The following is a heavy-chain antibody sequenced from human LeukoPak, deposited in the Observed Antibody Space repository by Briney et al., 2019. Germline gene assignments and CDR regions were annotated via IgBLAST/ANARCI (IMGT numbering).Heavy chain of an antibody. CDR2: ISGSGGST. Sequence: PGGSLRLSCAASGFTFSSYGMSWVRQAPGKGLEWVSAISGSGGSTYYADSVKGRFTLSRDDSKNTLFLEMNNLGADDTAVYYCARDKSGGSTWAGGLGHWGQGTPVIVSS. CDR1: GFTFSSYG. J-gene: IGHJ4*02. V-gene: IGHV3-23*01. CDR3: ARDKSGGSTWAGGLGH. D-gene: IGHD6-13*01.